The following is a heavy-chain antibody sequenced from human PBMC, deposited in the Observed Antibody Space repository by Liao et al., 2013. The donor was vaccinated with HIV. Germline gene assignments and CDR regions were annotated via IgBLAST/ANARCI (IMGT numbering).Heavy chain of an antibody. V-gene: IGHV4-34*01. D-gene: IGHD3-3*01. Sequence: QVQLQQWGAGLLKPSETLSLTCAVYGGSFSGYYWSWIRQPPGKGLEWIGEINHSGSTNYNPSLKSRVTISVDTSKNQFSLKLSSVTAADTAVYYCAREEELRFLEWLSNPGGFDPWGQGIPGHRLR. J-gene: IGHJ5*02. CDR3: AREEELRFLEWLSNPGGFDP. CDR2: INHSGST. CDR1: GGSFSGYY.